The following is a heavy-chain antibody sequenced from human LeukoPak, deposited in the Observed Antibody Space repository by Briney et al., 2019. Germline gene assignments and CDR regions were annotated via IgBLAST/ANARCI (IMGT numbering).Heavy chain of an antibody. D-gene: IGHD6-13*01. Sequence: ASVKVSCKASGYTFTGYYMHWVRQAPGQGLEWMGWINPNSGGTNYAQKFQGRVTMTRDTSISTAYMELSRLRSDDTAVYYCARDHSSSWYRWFDPWGQGTLVTVSS. CDR2: INPNSGGT. CDR1: GYTFTGYY. CDR3: ARDHSSSWYRWFDP. V-gene: IGHV1-2*02. J-gene: IGHJ5*02.